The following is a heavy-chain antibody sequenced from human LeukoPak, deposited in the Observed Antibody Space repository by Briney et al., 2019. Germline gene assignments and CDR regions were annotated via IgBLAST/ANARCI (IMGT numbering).Heavy chain of an antibody. CDR3: AKGHYYDSSGYYYAGSTGPLDAFDI. J-gene: IGHJ3*02. CDR1: GFTFSSYA. V-gene: IGHV3-30*04. Sequence: PGGSLRLSCAASGFTFSSYAMHWVRQAPGKGLEWVAVISYDGRSKYYADSVKGRITISRDNSKNTLYLQMNSLRAEDTAVYYCAKGHYYDSSGYYYAGSTGPLDAFDIWGQGTMVTVSS. CDR2: ISYDGRSK. D-gene: IGHD3-22*01.